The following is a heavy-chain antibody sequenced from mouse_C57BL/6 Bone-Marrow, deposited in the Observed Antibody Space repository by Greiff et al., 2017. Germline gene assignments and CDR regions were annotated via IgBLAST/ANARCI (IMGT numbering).Heavy chain of an antibody. D-gene: IGHD4-1*01. J-gene: IGHJ3*01. CDR1: GYSITSGYY. V-gene: IGHV3-6*01. CDR2: ISYDGSN. CDR3: ARDRRDWDFAWFAY. Sequence: VQLQQSGPGLVKPSQSLSLTCSVTGYSITSGYYWNWIRQFPGNKLEWMGYISYDGSNNYNPSLKNRISITRDTSKNQFFLKLNSVTTEDTATYYCARDRRDWDFAWFAYWGQGTLVTVSA.